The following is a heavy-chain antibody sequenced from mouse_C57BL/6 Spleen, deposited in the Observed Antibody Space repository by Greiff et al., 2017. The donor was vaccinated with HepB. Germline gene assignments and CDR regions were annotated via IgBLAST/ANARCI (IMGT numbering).Heavy chain of an antibody. CDR1: GFSLTSYG. V-gene: IGHV2-2*01. D-gene: IGHD4-1*01. CDR3: ARTWDEGYFDY. CDR2: IWSGGST. J-gene: IGHJ2*01. Sequence: VQLQQSGPGLVQPSQSLSITCTVSGFSLTSYGVHWVRQSPGKGLEWLGVIWSGGSTDYNAAFISRLSISKDNSKSQVFFKMNSLQADDTAIYYCARTWDEGYFDYWGQGTTLTVSS.